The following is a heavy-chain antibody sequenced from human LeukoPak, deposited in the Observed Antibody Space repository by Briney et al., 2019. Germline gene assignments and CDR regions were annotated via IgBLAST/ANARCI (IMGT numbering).Heavy chain of an antibody. CDR2: ISAYNGNT. Sequence: ASVKVSCKASGYTFTGYYMHWVRQAPGQGLEWMGWISAYNGNTNYAQKLQGRVTMTTDTSTSTAYMELRSLRSDDTAVYYCARDEMVRGVIRDPIDYWGQGTLVTVSS. D-gene: IGHD3-10*01. CDR1: GYTFTGYY. CDR3: ARDEMVRGVIRDPIDY. V-gene: IGHV1-18*04. J-gene: IGHJ4*02.